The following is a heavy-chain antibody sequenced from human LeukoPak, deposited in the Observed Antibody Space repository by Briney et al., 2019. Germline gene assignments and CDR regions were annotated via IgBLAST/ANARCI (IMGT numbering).Heavy chain of an antibody. D-gene: IGHD3-10*01. J-gene: IGHJ4*02. CDR2: ISWNSGSI. Sequence: GGSLRLSCAASGFTFDDYAMHWVRQGPGKGLEWVSGISWNSGSIGYADSVKGRFTISRDNAKNSLSLEMNSLRAEDTALYYCVKVKEDGGGSGTCFDYWGQGTLVTVSS. V-gene: IGHV3-9*01. CDR1: GFTFDDYA. CDR3: VKVKEDGGGSGTCFDY.